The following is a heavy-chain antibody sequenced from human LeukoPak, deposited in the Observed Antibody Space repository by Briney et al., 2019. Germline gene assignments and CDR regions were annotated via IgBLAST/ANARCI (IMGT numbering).Heavy chain of an antibody. V-gene: IGHV3-23*01. CDR1: GFTFRSYA. CDR2: ISGSGGTT. D-gene: IGHD4-17*01. Sequence: GGSLRLSCAASGFTFRSYAMSWVRQAPGKGLEWVSAISGSGGTTYYADSVKGRFTISRDNSKNTLYLQMNSLRAEDTAVYYCARGGYVAATDYGDYSAWGIDYWGQGTLVTASS. CDR3: ARGGYVAATDYGDYSAWGIDY. J-gene: IGHJ4*02.